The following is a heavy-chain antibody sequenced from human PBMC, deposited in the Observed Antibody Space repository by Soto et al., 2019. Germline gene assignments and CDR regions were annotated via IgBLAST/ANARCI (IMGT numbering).Heavy chain of an antibody. CDR2: IYSRGST. CDR1: GASIRSDGYF. J-gene: IGHJ5*01. D-gene: IGHD2-21*02. Sequence: SETLSLTCTVSGASIRSDGYFWNWIRQHPGKGLEWIGFIYSRGSTSYNPSLKSRVVISSDTSKNQFSLKMTSVTAADTTVYYCARGGGDSFRSWGKGNLVPVSS. V-gene: IGHV4-31*03. CDR3: ARGGGDSFRS.